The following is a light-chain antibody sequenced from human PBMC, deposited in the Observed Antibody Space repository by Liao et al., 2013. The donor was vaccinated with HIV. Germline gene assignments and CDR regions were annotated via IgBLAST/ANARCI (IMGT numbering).Light chain of an antibody. V-gene: IGLV3-9*01. CDR2: QDT. J-gene: IGLJ2*01. Sequence: SYELTQPSSLSVAPGKTARMTCGGNSIGSKSVHWYQQKPGQSPVLVIYQDTKRPSGIPERFSGSNSGNTATLTISGTQAMDEADYYCQAWDTTTAVFGGGTKLTVL. CDR3: QAWDTTTAV. CDR1: SIGSKS.